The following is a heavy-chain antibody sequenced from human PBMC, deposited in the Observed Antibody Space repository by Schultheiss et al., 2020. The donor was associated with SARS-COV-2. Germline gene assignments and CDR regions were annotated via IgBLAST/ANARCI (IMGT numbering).Heavy chain of an antibody. CDR3: ATGGIAVAGTISGAHPRVGAFDI. J-gene: IGHJ3*02. Sequence: ASVKVSCKASGYTFTGYYMHWVRQAPGQGLEWMGWINPNSGGTNYAQKFQGRVTMTRDTSISTAYMELSSQRSEDTAVYYCATGGIAVAGTISGAHPRVGAFDIWGQGTMVTISS. V-gene: IGHV1-2*02. CDR1: GYTFTGYY. D-gene: IGHD6-19*01. CDR2: INPNSGGT.